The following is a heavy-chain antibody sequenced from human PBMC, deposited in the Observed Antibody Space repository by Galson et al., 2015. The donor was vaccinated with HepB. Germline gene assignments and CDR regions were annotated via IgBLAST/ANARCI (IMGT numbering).Heavy chain of an antibody. J-gene: IGHJ4*02. CDR3: ARGGSSSLPTPAFHS. CDR2: INSDGSST. D-gene: IGHD6-6*01. CDR1: GFTFSSYW. Sequence: SLRLSCAASGFTFSSYWMHWVRQAPGKGLVWVSRINSDGSSTSYADSVKGRFTISRDNAKNTLYLQMNSLRAEDTAVYYCARGGSSSLPTPAFHSWGQGTLVTVSS. V-gene: IGHV3-74*01.